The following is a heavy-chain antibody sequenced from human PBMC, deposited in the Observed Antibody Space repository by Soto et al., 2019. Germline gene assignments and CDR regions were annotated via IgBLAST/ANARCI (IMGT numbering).Heavy chain of an antibody. CDR2: ISWNSGSI. J-gene: IGHJ4*02. V-gene: IGHV3-9*01. D-gene: IGHD2-2*01. CDR3: AKDMGYCISTSCSLLNGFDY. CDR1: GFTFDDYA. Sequence: GGSLRLSCAASGFTFDDYAMHWVRQAPGKGLEWVSGISWNSGSIGYADSVKGRFTISRDNAKNSLYLQMNSLGAEDTALYYRAKDMGYCISTSCSLLNGFDYWGQGTLVTVSS.